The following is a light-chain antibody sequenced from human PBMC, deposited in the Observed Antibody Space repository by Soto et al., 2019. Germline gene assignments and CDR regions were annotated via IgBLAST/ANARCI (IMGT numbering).Light chain of an antibody. J-gene: IGLJ1*01. CDR1: SSDVGGYNY. V-gene: IGLV2-11*01. CDR3: CSYAGSYTYV. Sequence: ALTQPRSVSGSPGQSVTISCIGTSSDVGGYNYVSWYQQHPGKAPKLMIYDVSKRPSGVPDRFSGSKSGNTASLTISGLQADDEADYYCCSYAGSYTYVFGTGTKLTVL. CDR2: DVS.